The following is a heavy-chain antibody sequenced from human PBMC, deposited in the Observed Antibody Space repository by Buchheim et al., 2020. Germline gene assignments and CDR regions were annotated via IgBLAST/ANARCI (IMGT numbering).Heavy chain of an antibody. D-gene: IGHD1-26*01. CDR1: GYTFSDYF. Sequence: QVQLVQSGAEVKKPGASVKVSCKASGYTFSDYFMHWVRQAPGQGLEWMGWINANNGGTKYAKKFQGRVTMTRDTSISTAYMELSRLTSDDTAVYYCATGISYSGSCYDYWGQGT. V-gene: IGHV1-2*02. J-gene: IGHJ4*02. CDR3: ATGISYSGSCYDY. CDR2: INANNGGT.